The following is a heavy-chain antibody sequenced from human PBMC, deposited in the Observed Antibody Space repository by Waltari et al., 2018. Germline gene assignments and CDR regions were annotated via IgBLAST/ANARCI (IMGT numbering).Heavy chain of an antibody. V-gene: IGHV3-74*01. CDR3: AREYSNSLYFDY. CDR1: GFIFSSYW. D-gene: IGHD6-6*01. Sequence: EVQLVESGGGLVQPGGSLRLSCAASGFIFSSYWKHWVRQAPGKGLVEVARLNEDGSGTADAESVKGRFSISRDNAKNALYLQMNSLRAEDTAVYYCAREYSNSLYFDYWGPGTLVTVSS. CDR2: LNEDGSGT. J-gene: IGHJ4*02.